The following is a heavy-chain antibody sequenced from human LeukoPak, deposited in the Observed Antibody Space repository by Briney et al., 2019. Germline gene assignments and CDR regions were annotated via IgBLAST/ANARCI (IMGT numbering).Heavy chain of an antibody. D-gene: IGHD3-10*01. CDR3: ARGIRGPAGVWRSYYGMDV. J-gene: IGHJ6*02. CDR1: GFTFSNYW. Sequence: PGGSLRLSCAASGFTFSNYWMSWVRQAPGKGLEWVANIKQDGSEQYCVDSVKGRFTISRDNAKNSLYLQMNGLRVEDTAVYYCARGIRGPAGVWRSYYGMDVWGQGTTVTVSS. V-gene: IGHV3-7*01. CDR2: IKQDGSEQ.